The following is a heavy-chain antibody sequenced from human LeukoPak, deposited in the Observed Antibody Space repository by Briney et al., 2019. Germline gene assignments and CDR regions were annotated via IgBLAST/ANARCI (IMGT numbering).Heavy chain of an antibody. D-gene: IGHD3-3*01. CDR1: GFTFSSYA. V-gene: IGHV3-23*01. Sequence: GGSLRLSCAASGFTFSSYAMSWVRQAPGKGLEWVSAISGSGGSTYYADSVKGRFTISRDNSKDTLYLQMNSLRAEDTAVYYCAKSGYDFWSGYYGYWGQGTLVTVSS. CDR3: AKSGYDFWSGYYGY. CDR2: ISGSGGST. J-gene: IGHJ4*02.